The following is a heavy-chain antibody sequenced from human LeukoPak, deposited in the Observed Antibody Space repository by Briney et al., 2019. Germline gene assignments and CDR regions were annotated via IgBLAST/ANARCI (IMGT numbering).Heavy chain of an antibody. CDR3: ARLGARQILEY. V-gene: IGHV3-7*01. CDR1: GFTFSNYA. D-gene: IGHD4-17*01. Sequence: PGGSLRLSCAASGFTFSNYAMSWVRQAPGKGLEWVANIKQDGGEKYYLDSVKGRFTVSRDNAKNSLYLQMNSLRAEDTAVYYCARLGARQILEYWGQGTLVTVSS. J-gene: IGHJ4*02. CDR2: IKQDGGEK.